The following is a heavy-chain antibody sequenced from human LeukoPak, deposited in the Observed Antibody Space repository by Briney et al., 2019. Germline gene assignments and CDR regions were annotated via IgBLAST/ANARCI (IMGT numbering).Heavy chain of an antibody. CDR2: ISTIDGII. V-gene: IGHV3-11*01. CDR3: AKASWGMDV. CDR1: GFTFSDYF. Sequence: PGGSLRLSCLASGFTFSDYFMTWIRQPPGNPLECVSYISTIDGIIYYADSVKDRFTISRDNAKSSLFLQMNNLRAEDTAVYYCAKASWGMDVWGQGSSVIVS. J-gene: IGHJ6*02.